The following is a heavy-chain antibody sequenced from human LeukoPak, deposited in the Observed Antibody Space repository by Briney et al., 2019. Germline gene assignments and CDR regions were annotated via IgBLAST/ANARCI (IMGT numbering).Heavy chain of an antibody. CDR1: GFTFSSYS. V-gene: IGHV3-21*01. J-gene: IGHJ5*02. Sequence: KAGGSLRLPCAASGFTFSSYSMNWVRQAPGKGLEWVSSISSSSSYIYYADSVEGRFTISRDNAKNSLYLQMNSLRAEDTAVYYCARGSGYVSSWFDPWGQGTLVTVSS. CDR3: ARGSGYVSSWFDP. D-gene: IGHD5-12*01. CDR2: ISSSSSYI.